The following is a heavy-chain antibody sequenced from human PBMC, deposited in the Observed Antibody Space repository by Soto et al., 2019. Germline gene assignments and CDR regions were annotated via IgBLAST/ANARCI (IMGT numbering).Heavy chain of an antibody. CDR3: ARGSGPFSSDY. J-gene: IGHJ4*02. CDR2: ISDGGST. CDR1: GGSIYTYY. Sequence: PSETLSLTCNVSGGSIYTYYWNWIRQSPGKGLEWIGYISDGGSTNYNPSLKSRVTISVDTSKNQFSLKLSSVTAADTAVYYCARGSGPFSSDYWGQGTLVTVSS. D-gene: IGHD6-25*01. V-gene: IGHV4-59*12.